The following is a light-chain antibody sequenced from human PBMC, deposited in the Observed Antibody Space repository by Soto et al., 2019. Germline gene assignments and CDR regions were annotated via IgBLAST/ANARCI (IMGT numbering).Light chain of an antibody. CDR1: SSDVGGYNY. CDR2: DVT. J-gene: IGLJ2*01. V-gene: IGLV2-14*03. CDR3: SSYRSSRTFDV. Sequence: SALTQPASVSGSPGQSITISCTGTSSDVGGYNYVSWYQHHPGKAPKLIIYDVTNRPSGVSNRFSGSKSGNTASLTISGLQAEDEADYYCSSYRSSRTFDVFGGGTKVTVL.